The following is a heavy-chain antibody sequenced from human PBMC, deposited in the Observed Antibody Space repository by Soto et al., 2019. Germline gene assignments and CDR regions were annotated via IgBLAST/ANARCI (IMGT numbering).Heavy chain of an antibody. J-gene: IGHJ4*02. V-gene: IGHV3-23*01. Sequence: EVQLLESGGGLVQPGGSLRLSCAASGFTFSSYAMSWVRQAPGKGLEWVSAISGSGGSTYYADSVKGRFTISRENSKNTLKLQMNSLRAEDTAVYYCAKWERWELPHFDYWGPGTLVTVSS. CDR2: ISGSGGST. CDR3: AKWERWELPHFDY. D-gene: IGHD1-26*01. CDR1: GFTFSSYA.